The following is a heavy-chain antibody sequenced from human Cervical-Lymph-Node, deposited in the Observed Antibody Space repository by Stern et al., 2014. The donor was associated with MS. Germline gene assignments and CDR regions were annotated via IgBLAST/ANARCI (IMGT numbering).Heavy chain of an antibody. J-gene: IGHJ6*02. D-gene: IGHD4-17*01. CDR1: GFPFSSYW. Sequence: EDQLVESGGGLVQPGGSLRLSCAASGFPFSSYWMHLVRQAPGKGLEWFSRIDNDGISTSYADSFKGRFTISRDNAKNTLYLQMNSLRAEDTAVYYCARGYGDTFYYYYGMDVWGQGTTVTVSS. CDR2: IDNDGIST. CDR3: ARGYGDTFYYYYGMDV. V-gene: IGHV3-74*02.